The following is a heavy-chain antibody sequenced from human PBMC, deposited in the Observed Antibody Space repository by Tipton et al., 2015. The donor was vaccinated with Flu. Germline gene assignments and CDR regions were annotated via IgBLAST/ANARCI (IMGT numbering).Heavy chain of an antibody. CDR1: GDSIGRGYC. D-gene: IGHD3-9*01. J-gene: IGHJ3*02. CDR3: ARRVQTTDWYEGLGPLDI. Sequence: TLSLTCSVSGDSIGRGYCWGWIRQPPGKGLEWIGNICHSGSTYDNPSLKSRVTISVDRSKNQFSLKLSSMTAEDPAVYFCARRVQTTDWYEGLGPLDIWGRGTVVSVSS. CDR2: ICHSGST. V-gene: IGHV4-38-2*01.